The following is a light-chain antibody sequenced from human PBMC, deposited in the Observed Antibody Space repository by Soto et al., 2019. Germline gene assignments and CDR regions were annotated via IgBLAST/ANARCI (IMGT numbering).Light chain of an antibody. Sequence: EIVMTQSPATLSVSPGERATLSCRASQSVSSNLAWYQQKPGQAPRLLIYDASNRATGIPARFSGSGSETDFTLTISSLRSEDSAVYHCQQYNNWPITFGQGTRLEIK. V-gene: IGKV3D-15*01. CDR3: QQYNNWPIT. J-gene: IGKJ5*01. CDR2: DAS. CDR1: QSVSSN.